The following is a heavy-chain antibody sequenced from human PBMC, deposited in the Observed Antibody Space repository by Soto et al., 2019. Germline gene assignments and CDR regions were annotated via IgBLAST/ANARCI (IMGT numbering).Heavy chain of an antibody. V-gene: IGHV1-18*01. Sequence: QVHLVQSGAEVKKPGASVKVSCKGSGYIFTTYGITWVRQAPGQGLEWMGWISAHNGNTNYAQKLQGRVTVTRDTSKSTAYMELRNLRSDDTAVYYCARGRYGDYWGQGALVTDSS. J-gene: IGHJ4*02. CDR2: ISAHNGNT. D-gene: IGHD1-1*01. CDR1: GYIFTTYG. CDR3: ARGRYGDY.